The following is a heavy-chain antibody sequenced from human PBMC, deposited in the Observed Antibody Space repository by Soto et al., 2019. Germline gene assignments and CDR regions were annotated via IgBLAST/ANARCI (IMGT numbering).Heavy chain of an antibody. CDR1: GGSISSYY. D-gene: IGHD6-13*01. J-gene: IGHJ5*02. CDR3: ARWGAHSSSWYRWFDP. CDR2: IYYSGST. V-gene: IGHV4-59*01. Sequence: QVQLQESGPGLVKPSETLSLTCTVSGGSISSYYWSWIRQPPGKGLEWIGYIYYSGSTNYNPSLKSRVTTSVDTSKNQFSLKLSSVTAADTAVYYCARWGAHSSSWYRWFDPWGQGTLVTVSS.